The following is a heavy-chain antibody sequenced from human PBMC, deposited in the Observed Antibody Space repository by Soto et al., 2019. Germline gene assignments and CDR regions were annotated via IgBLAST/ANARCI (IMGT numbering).Heavy chain of an antibody. J-gene: IGHJ4*02. CDR1: GFSFGSYG. CDR3: AKALSIAAFFDS. Sequence: XGSLRLCCEAAGFSFGSYGMHWVRQAPGKGLEWVTFISYDGSNTYYADSVKGRFTISRDNSKNTLYLQMNTLRVEDTAVYYCAKALSIAAFFDSWGQGTLVTVSS. D-gene: IGHD3-3*02. CDR2: ISYDGSNT. V-gene: IGHV3-30*18.